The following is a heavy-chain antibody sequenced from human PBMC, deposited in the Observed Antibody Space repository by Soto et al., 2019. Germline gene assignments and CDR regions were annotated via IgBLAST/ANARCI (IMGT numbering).Heavy chain of an antibody. CDR2: IYYSGST. CDR3: ARVFSIAVALDY. Sequence: SETLSLTCTVSGGSISSYYGSWIRQPPGKGLEWIGYIYYSGSTNYNPSLKSRVTISVDTSKNQFSLKLSSVTAADTAVYYCARVFSIAVALDYWGQGTLVTVSS. V-gene: IGHV4-59*01. J-gene: IGHJ4*02. CDR1: GGSISSYY. D-gene: IGHD6-19*01.